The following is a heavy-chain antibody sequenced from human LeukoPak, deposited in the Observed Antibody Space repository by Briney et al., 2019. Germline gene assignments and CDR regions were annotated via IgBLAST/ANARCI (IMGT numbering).Heavy chain of an antibody. V-gene: IGHV3-23*01. Sequence: PGGSLRLSCAASGFTFSSYAMSWVRQAPGKGLEWVSTISGSDSSTHYADSVKGRFTISRDNSKNTLYLQMNSLRADDTAVYYCAKSGYNRFDYWSQGTLVTVSS. D-gene: IGHD5-24*01. CDR3: AKSGYNRFDY. CDR1: GFTFSSYA. J-gene: IGHJ4*02. CDR2: ISGSDSST.